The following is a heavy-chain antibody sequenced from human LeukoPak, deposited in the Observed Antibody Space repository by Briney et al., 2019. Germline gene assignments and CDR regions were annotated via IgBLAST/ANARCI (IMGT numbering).Heavy chain of an antibody. CDR2: IIPIFGTA. V-gene: IGHV1-69*01. Sequence: SVKVSCKASGGTFSSYAISWVRQAPGQGLEWVGGIIPIFGTANYAQKFQGRVTITADESASTAYMQLSSLRSEDTAVYYCAREGIAAAGGGAQGVYWGQGTLVTVSS. CDR3: AREGIAAAGGGAQGVY. CDR1: GGTFSSYA. D-gene: IGHD6-13*01. J-gene: IGHJ4*01.